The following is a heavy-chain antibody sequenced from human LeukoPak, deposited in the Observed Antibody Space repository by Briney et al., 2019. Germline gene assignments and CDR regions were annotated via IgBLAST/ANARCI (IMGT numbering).Heavy chain of an antibody. D-gene: IGHD3-3*01. V-gene: IGHV3-48*02. J-gene: IGHJ4*02. CDR3: ARYYDFWSGYYPSYFDY. CDR1: GFTFSSYS. Sequence: GGSLRLSCAASGFTFSSYSMNWVRQAPGKGLEWVSYISSSSSTIYYADSVKGRFTISRDNAKNSLYLQMNSLRDEDTAVYYCARYYDFWSGYYPSYFDYWGQGTLVTVSS. CDR2: ISSSSSTI.